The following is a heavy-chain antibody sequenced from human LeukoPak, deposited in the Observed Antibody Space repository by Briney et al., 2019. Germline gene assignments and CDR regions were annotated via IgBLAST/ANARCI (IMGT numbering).Heavy chain of an antibody. CDR2: ISGSGGST. Sequence: GGSLRLSCAASGFTFSSYAMSWVRQAPGKGLEWVSVISGSGGSTYYADSVKGRFTISRDNSKNTLYLQMNSLRAEDTAVYYCAKDYGSGSYSYYYYYMDVWGKGTTVTVSS. D-gene: IGHD3-10*01. CDR3: AKDYGSGSYSYYYYYMDV. J-gene: IGHJ6*03. V-gene: IGHV3-23*01. CDR1: GFTFSSYA.